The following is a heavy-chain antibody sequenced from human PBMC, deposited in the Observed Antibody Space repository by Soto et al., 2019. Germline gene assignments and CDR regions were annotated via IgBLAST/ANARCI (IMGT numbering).Heavy chain of an antibody. CDR3: ARDRAGFGESYFDY. CDR2: IYTSGST. D-gene: IGHD2-21*01. J-gene: IGHJ4*02. CDR1: GGSISSYY. Sequence: SETLSLTCTVSGGSISSYYWSWIWQPAGKGLEWIGRIYTSGSTNYNPSLKSRVTMSVDTSKNQFSLKLSSVTAADTAVYYCARDRAGFGESYFDYWGQGTLVTVSS. V-gene: IGHV4-4*07.